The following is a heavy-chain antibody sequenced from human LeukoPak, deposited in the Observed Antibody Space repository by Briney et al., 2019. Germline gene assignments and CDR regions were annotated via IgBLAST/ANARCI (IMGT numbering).Heavy chain of an antibody. CDR1: GFTFGDYA. D-gene: IGHD4-17*01. CDR3: TSPKTVGTVTLDY. Sequence: GGSLRLSCTASGFTFGDYAMSWVRQAPGKGLEWVGFIRSKAYGGTTEYAASVKGRFTISRDDSKSIAYLQMNSLKTEDTAVYYCTSPKTVGTVTLDYWGQGTLVTVSS. CDR2: IRSKAYGGTT. V-gene: IGHV3-49*04. J-gene: IGHJ4*02.